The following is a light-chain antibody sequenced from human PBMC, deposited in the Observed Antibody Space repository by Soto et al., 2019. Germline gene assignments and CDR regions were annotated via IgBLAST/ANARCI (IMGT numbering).Light chain of an antibody. CDR3: QQRRNWPPIT. CDR2: DAS. V-gene: IGKV3-11*01. CDR1: QSVSSY. J-gene: IGKJ5*01. Sequence: EMVMTQSPATLSVSPGERATLSCRASQSVSSYLAWYQQKPGQAPRLLIYDASNRATGIPARFSGSGSGTDFTLTISSLDPEDFAVYYCQQRRNWPPITFGQGTRLEIK.